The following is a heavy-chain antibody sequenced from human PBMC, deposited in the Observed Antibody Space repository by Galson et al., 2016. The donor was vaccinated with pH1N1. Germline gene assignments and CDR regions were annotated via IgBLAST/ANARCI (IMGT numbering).Heavy chain of an antibody. J-gene: IGHJ6*02. V-gene: IGHV2-70*04. CDR3: ARMGVASGGRYYYGMDV. CDR1: GFSLSTFGVR. D-gene: IGHD3-10*01. Sequence: PALVKPTPTLTLTCTFSGFSLSTFGVRVSWIRQSPGKALEWLARIDWDDEKFYSPSLKTRLTISKDTSKDQVVLTMTNMGPVDTGTYYCARMGVASGGRYYYGMDVWGQGTTVTVSS. CDR2: IDWDDEK.